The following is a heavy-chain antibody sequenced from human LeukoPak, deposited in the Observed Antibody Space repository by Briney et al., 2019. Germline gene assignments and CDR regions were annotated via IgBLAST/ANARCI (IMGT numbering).Heavy chain of an antibody. D-gene: IGHD3-10*01. CDR2: INPRGGTT. CDR3: AREDVIISLVHYYYYMDV. Sequence: GASVKVSCKASGYTLTGYYMHWVRQAPGQGLEWMGLINPRGGTTRYAQKFQGGVTMTRDTSISTAYMELGRLRSDDTAVYYCAREDVIISLVHYYYYMDVWGKGTTVTVSS. V-gene: IGHV1-2*02. CDR1: GYTLTGYY. J-gene: IGHJ6*03.